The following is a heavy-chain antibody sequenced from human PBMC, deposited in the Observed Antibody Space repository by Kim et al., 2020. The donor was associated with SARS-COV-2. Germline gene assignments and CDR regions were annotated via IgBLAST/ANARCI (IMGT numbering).Heavy chain of an antibody. CDR1: GGSFSGYY. CDR2: INHSGST. CDR3: AREIGKPVAGTRPKRWFDP. V-gene: IGHV4-34*01. Sequence: SETLSLTCAVYGGSFSGYYWSWIRQPPGKGLEWIGEINHSGSTNYNPSLKSRVTISVDTSKNQFSLKLSSVTAADTAVYYCAREIGKPVAGTRPKRWFDPWGQGTLVTVSS. D-gene: IGHD6-19*01. J-gene: IGHJ5*02.